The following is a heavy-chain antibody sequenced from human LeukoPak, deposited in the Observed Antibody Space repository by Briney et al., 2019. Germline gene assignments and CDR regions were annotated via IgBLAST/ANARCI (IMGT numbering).Heavy chain of an antibody. D-gene: IGHD1-26*01. V-gene: IGHV4-38-2*02. Sequence: SETLSLTCTVSGYSISSGYYWGWIRQPPGKGLEWIGSIYHSGSTYYNPSLKSRVTISVDTSKNQFSLKLSSVTAADTAVYYCARFEVGATGAGRYWGQGTLVTVSS. CDR3: ARFEVGATGAGRY. CDR2: IYHSGST. J-gene: IGHJ4*02. CDR1: GYSISSGYY.